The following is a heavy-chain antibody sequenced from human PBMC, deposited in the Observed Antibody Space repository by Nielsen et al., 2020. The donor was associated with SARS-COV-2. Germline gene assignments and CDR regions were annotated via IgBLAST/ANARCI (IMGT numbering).Heavy chain of an antibody. V-gene: IGHV3-48*02. CDR3: ARVGSSRLDGY. D-gene: IGHD6-13*01. CDR2: ISSSGTTI. Sequence: GESLKISCAASAFTFSSHSMNWVRQPPGKGLEWASYISSSGTTIYYADSVRGRFSISRDNAKNSLYLQMNSLRDEDTGVYYCARVGSSRLDGYWGQGTLVTVSS. CDR1: AFTFSSHS. J-gene: IGHJ4*02.